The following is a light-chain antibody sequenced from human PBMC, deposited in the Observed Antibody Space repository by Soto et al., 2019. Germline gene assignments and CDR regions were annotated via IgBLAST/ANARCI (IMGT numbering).Light chain of an antibody. V-gene: IGKV3-20*01. CDR1: QSVRSNF. Sequence: EIVLTQSPGTLSLSPGERATLSCRASQSVRSNFLAWYQQKPGQAPRLLIYGASNRATGIPDRFSGSGSGTDFILTITRLEAEDFAMYYCQRYDSLRTFGQGTKVDIK. CDR3: QRYDSLRT. CDR2: GAS. J-gene: IGKJ1*01.